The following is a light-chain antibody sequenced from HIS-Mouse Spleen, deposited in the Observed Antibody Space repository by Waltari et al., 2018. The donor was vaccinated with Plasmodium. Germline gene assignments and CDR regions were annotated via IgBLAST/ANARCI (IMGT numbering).Light chain of an antibody. J-gene: IGLJ3*02. CDR1: SSNVGSYKL. Sequence: SALTQPASVSGSPGPSITISCTGTSSNVGSYKLVPWYQQHPGKAPKLMIYEGSKRPSGVSNRFSGSKSGNTASLTISGLQAEDEADYYCCSYAGSSTFVFGGGTKLTVL. CDR3: CSYAGSSTFV. V-gene: IGLV2-23*03. CDR2: EGS.